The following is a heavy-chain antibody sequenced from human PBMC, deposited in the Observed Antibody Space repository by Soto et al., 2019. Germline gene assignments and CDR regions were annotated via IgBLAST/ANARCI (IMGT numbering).Heavy chain of an antibody. V-gene: IGHV3-33*01. J-gene: IGHJ5*02. CDR2: IWYDGSNK. Sequence: QVQLVESGGGVVQPGRSLRLSCAASGFTFSSYGMHWVRQAPGKGLEWVAVIWYDGSNKYYADSVKGRFTISRDNSKNTLYLQMNSLRAEDTAVYYCARVSKLSPTGAFDPWGQGTLVTVSS. CDR1: GFTFSSYG. CDR3: ARVSKLSPTGAFDP. D-gene: IGHD1-1*01.